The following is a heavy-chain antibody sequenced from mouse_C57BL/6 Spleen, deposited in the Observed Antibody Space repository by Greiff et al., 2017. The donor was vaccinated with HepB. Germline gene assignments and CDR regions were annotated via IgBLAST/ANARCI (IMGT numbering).Heavy chain of an antibody. Sequence: EVKLQQSGPELVKPGASVKIPCKASGYTFTDYNMDWVKQSHGKSLEWIGDINPNNGGTIYNQKFKGKATLTVDKSSSTAYMELRSLTSEDTAVYYCAREGYYGSSSWFAYWGQGTLVTVSA. CDR1: GYTFTDYN. CDR2: INPNNGGT. J-gene: IGHJ3*01. D-gene: IGHD1-1*01. CDR3: AREGYYGSSSWFAY. V-gene: IGHV1-18*01.